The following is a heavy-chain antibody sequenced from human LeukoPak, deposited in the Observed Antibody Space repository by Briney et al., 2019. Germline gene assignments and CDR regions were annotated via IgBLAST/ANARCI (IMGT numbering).Heavy chain of an antibody. D-gene: IGHD1-1*01. CDR3: ASSRRPALDY. CDR1: GGSFSGYY. V-gene: IGHV4-34*01. Sequence: PSETLSLTCAVYGGSFSGYYWSWIRQPPGKGLEWIGEINHSGSTNYNPSLKSRVTISVDTSKNQFSLKLSSVTAADTAVYYCASSRRPALDYWGQGTLVTVSS. CDR2: INHSGST. J-gene: IGHJ4*02.